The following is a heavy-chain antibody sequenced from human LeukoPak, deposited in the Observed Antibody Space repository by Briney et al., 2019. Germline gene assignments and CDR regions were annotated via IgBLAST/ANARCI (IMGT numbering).Heavy chain of an antibody. D-gene: IGHD3-22*01. CDR1: GFTFSTYS. J-gene: IGHJ3*01. CDR3: ARGSPYFYDTNGYYYAFDF. CDR2: ISGSSSTI. V-gene: IGHV3-48*01. Sequence: GGSLRLSCAASGFTFSTYSMNWVRQAPGKGLQWISYISGSSSTIYYADSVKGRFTIPRDNAKNSLYLQMNSLRAEDTAVYYCARGSPYFYDTNGYYYAFDFWGQGTMVTVSS.